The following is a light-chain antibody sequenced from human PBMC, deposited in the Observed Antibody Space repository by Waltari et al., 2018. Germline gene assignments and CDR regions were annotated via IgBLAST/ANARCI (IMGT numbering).Light chain of an antibody. V-gene: IGLV1-44*01. CDR2: GDN. CDR3: AVWDNSLNGVV. Sequence: QSVLTQPPSASGTPGQRVTIPCSGSSPNIGSNPVNWYQQLPGPAPSLLIYGDNRRPSGVPDRFSGSKSGTSASLAISGLQSEDEVDFYCAVWDNSLNGVVFGGGTKLTVL. J-gene: IGLJ2*01. CDR1: SPNIGSNP.